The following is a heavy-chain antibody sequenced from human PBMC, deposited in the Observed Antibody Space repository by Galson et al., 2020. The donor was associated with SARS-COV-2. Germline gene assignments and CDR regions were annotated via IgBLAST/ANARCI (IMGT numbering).Heavy chain of an antibody. D-gene: IGHD3-9*01. CDR3: ARRRYYDVLTGYSVDV. V-gene: IGHV1-2*02. J-gene: IGHJ6*02. CDR2: INPKSGGT. CDR1: GYTFTDYY. Sequence: ASVKVSCKASGYTFTDYYIHWVRQAPGQGLEWMGWINPKSGGTNYAQKFEGRVTMTRDTSITTAYMELSRLRADDTAVYYCARRRYYDVLTGYSVDVWGQGTMVTVSS.